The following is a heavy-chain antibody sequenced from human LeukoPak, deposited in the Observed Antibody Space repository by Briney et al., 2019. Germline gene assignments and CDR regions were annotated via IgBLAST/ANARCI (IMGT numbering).Heavy chain of an antibody. V-gene: IGHV3-21*01. CDR1: GFTFSSYS. Sequence: PGGSLRLSCAASGFTFSSYSMNWVRQALGKGLEWVSSISSSSSYIYYADSVKGRFTISRDNAKNSLYLQMNSLRAEDTAVYYCAREIYCSSTSCSHYWGQGTLVTVSS. CDR3: AREIYCSSTSCSHY. J-gene: IGHJ4*02. CDR2: ISSSSSYI. D-gene: IGHD2-2*01.